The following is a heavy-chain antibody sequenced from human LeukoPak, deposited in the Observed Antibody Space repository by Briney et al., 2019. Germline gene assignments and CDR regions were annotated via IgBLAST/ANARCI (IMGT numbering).Heavy chain of an antibody. CDR2: IYSGGST. CDR3: ARESLAAAARYSFDY. J-gene: IGHJ4*02. D-gene: IGHD6-13*01. Sequence: GGSLRLSCAASGFTVSSNYMSWVRQAPGKGLEWVSVIYSGGSTYYADSVKGRFTISRDNSKNTLYLQMNSLRAEDTAVYYCARESLAAAARYSFDYWGQGTLVTVSS. CDR1: GFTVSSNY. V-gene: IGHV3-66*01.